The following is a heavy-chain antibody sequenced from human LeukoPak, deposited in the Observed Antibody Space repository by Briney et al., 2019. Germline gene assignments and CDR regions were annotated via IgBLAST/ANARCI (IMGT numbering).Heavy chain of an antibody. D-gene: IGHD3-10*01. Sequence: GASVKVSCKASGYTFTSYGISWVRQAPGQGLEWMGIINPSGGSSSYAQKFQGRVTMTRDMSTSTVYMELSSLRSEDTAVYYCARGRGSRIDYWGQGTLVTVSS. J-gene: IGHJ4*02. V-gene: IGHV1-46*01. CDR3: ARGRGSRIDY. CDR1: GYTFTSYG. CDR2: INPSGGSS.